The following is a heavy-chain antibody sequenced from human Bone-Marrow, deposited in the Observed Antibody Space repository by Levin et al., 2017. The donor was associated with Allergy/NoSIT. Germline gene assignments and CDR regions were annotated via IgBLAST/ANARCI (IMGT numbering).Heavy chain of an antibody. CDR1: EFTVRTTY. CDR3: ATARVPTPGYFDY. V-gene: IGHV3-53*01. D-gene: IGHD3-10*01. Sequence: LSLTCATSEFTVRTTYMSWVRPASGKGLEWVSVIYGGNSTYYADSVKGRFTVSRDTSHNTVYLQMRSLRAEDTGVYYCATARVPTPGYFDYWGQGVLVTVSP. J-gene: IGHJ4*02. CDR2: IYGGNST.